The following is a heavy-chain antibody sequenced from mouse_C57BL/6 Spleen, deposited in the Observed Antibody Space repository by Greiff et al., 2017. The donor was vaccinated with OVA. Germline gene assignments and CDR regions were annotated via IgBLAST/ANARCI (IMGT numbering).Heavy chain of an antibody. CDR1: GYTFTSYW. J-gene: IGHJ2*01. CDR2: IDPSDSYT. V-gene: IGHV1-50*01. D-gene: IGHD3-3*01. CDR3: ARGTDRYFDY. Sequence: QVQLQQSGAELVKPGASVKLSCKASGYTFTSYWMQWVKQRPGQGLEWIGEIDPSDSYTNYNQKFKGKATLTVDTSSSTAYMQLSSLTSEDSAVYYCARGTDRYFDYGGQGTTLTVSS.